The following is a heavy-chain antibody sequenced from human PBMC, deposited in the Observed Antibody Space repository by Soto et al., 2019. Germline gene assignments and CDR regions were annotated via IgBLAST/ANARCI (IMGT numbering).Heavy chain of an antibody. J-gene: IGHJ4*02. CDR3: AKGSSVSRPYFFDY. CDR1: GFTFSSYA. V-gene: IGHV3-23*01. Sequence: EVQLLESGGGLVQPGGSLRLSCAASGFTFSSYAMGWVRQAPGKGLDWVSAITGGGGSTYYADSVKGRFTISRDNSKNTLYLQMNSLRADDTAIYYCAKGSSVSRPYFFDYWGQGTLVTVSS. CDR2: ITGGGGST. D-gene: IGHD3-22*01.